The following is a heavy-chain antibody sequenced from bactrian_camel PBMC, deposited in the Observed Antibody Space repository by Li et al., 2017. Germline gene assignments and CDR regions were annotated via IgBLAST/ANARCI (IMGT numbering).Heavy chain of an antibody. D-gene: IGHD4*01. Sequence: HVQLVESGGGSVQDGGSLRLSCAQSGYRYSTNRRYCMGWFRQAPGKEREGVAVITRIHGGTEYADSVKGRFIISRDSSKMTWALQMNSLKPEDSAMYYCAADELVTRLKGLQTCDPNHYDYPDWGQGTQVTVS. CDR2: ITRIHGGT. V-gene: IGHV3-3*01. J-gene: IGHJ4*01. CDR3: AADELVTRLKGLQTCDPNHYDYPD. CDR1: GYRYSTNRRYC.